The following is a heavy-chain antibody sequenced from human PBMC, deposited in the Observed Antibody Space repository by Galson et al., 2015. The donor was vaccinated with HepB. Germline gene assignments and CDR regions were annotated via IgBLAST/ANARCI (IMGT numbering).Heavy chain of an antibody. CDR2: INHSGTT. V-gene: IGHV4-34*01. CDR1: VGSFSGYS. Sequence: ETLSLTCAVYVGSFSGYSWSWFRQPPGRGLEWIGEINHSGTTKSTPSLKSRVTISVDTSKNQFSLELSSVTAADTAVYYCARDGVGLDIWSRGTMVTVFS. J-gene: IGHJ3*02. CDR3: ARDGVGLDI. D-gene: IGHD4-17*01.